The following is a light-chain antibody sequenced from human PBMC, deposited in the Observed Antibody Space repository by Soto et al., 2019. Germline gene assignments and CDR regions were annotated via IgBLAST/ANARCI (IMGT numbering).Light chain of an antibody. CDR1: QSVSSSY. CDR2: DAS. Sequence: EIVLTQSPGTLSLSPGERATLSCRASQSVSSSYLAWYQQKPGQAPRLLIYDASRATGIPDRFSASGSGTDFTPTITRLEPEAFAVYYCQHYGTSALFGPGTKVDI. J-gene: IGKJ3*01. CDR3: QHYGTSAL. V-gene: IGKV3-20*01.